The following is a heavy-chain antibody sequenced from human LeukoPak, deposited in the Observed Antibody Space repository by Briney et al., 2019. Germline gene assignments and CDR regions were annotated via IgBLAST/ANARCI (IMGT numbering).Heavy chain of an antibody. V-gene: IGHV1-2*06. Sequence: GASVKVSCKASGYTFTGYYMHWVRQAPGQGLEWMGRINPNSGGTNYAQEFQGRVTMTRDTSISTAYMELSRLRSDDTAVYYCAREPFTIFGVVIPKGGFADYWGQGTLVTVSS. D-gene: IGHD3-3*01. CDR3: AREPFTIFGVVIPKGGFADY. J-gene: IGHJ4*02. CDR2: INPNSGGT. CDR1: GYTFTGYY.